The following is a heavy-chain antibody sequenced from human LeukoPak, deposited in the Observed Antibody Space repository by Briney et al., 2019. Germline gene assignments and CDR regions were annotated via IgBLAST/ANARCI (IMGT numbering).Heavy chain of an antibody. CDR2: ISGSGGST. V-gene: IGHV3-23*01. J-gene: IGHJ6*04. Sequence: GGSLRLSCAVSGFTFSVYSMNWVRQAPGKGLEWVSAISGSGGSTYYADSVKGRFTISRDNSKNTLYLQMNSLRAEDTAVYYCAELGITMIGGVWGKGTTVTISS. CDR1: GFTFSVYS. D-gene: IGHD3-10*02. CDR3: AELGITMIGGV.